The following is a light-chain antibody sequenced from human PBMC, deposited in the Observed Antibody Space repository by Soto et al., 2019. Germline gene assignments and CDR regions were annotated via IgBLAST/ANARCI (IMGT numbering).Light chain of an antibody. V-gene: IGKV3-20*01. CDR3: QQYGSSPLFT. CDR2: GAS. Sequence: EIVLTQSPGTLSLSPGERATLSCRASQSVSSGYLAWYQQKPGHPPRLLIYGASSRATGNPDRFSGSGSGTYFTLTISRLEPEDFAVYYCQQYGSSPLFTFVPGTKVDIK. J-gene: IGKJ3*01. CDR1: QSVSSGY.